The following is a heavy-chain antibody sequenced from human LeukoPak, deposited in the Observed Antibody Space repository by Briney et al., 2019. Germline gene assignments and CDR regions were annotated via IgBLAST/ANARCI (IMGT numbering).Heavy chain of an antibody. CDR1: GYSFTSYW. CDR3: ARAAFCSGGSCYFDY. Sequence: GEFLKISCKGSGYSFTSYWIGWVRQMPGKGLEWVGIIYPGDSDTRYSPSFQGQVTISADKSISTAYLQWSSLKASDTAMYYCARAAFCSGGSCYFDYWGQGTLVTVSS. D-gene: IGHD2-15*01. J-gene: IGHJ4*02. CDR2: IYPGDSDT. V-gene: IGHV5-51*01.